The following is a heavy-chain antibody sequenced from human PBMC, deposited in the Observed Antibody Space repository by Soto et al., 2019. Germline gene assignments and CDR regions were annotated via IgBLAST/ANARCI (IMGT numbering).Heavy chain of an antibody. CDR1: GGSISSYY. J-gene: IGHJ4*02. CDR2: IYYSGST. Sequence: PSETLSLTCTVSGGSISSYYWSWIRQPPGKGLEWIGYIYYSGSTNYNPSLKSRVTISVDTSKNQFSLKLSSVTAADTAVYYCARASRGYYDFWSGRGYFDYWGQGTLVTVSS. D-gene: IGHD3-3*01. CDR3: ARASRGYYDFWSGRGYFDY. V-gene: IGHV4-59*01.